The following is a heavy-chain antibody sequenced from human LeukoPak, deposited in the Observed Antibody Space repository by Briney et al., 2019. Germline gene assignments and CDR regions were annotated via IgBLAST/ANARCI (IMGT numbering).Heavy chain of an antibody. CDR2: INHSGST. CDR1: GGSFSGYY. CDR3: ARMGPYYYDSSGYLDY. J-gene: IGHJ4*02. D-gene: IGHD3-22*01. V-gene: IGHV4-34*01. Sequence: SETLSLTCAVYGGSFSGYYWSWIRQPPGKGLEWIGEINHSGSTNYNPSLKSRVTISVDTSKNQFSLKLSSVTAADTAVYYCARMGPYYYDSSGYLDYWGQGTLVTDSS.